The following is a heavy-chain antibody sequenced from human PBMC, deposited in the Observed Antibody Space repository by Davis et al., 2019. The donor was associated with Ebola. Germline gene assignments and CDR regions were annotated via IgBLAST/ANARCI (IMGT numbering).Heavy chain of an antibody. V-gene: IGHV3-21*01. CDR1: GFTFSSYS. CDR2: ISSSSSYI. Sequence: PGGSLRLSCAASGFTFSSYSMNWVRQAPGKGLEWVSSISSSSSYIYYADSVKGRFTISRDNAKNSLYLQMNSLRAEDTAVYYCAREGYYYDSSGYSVYFDYWGQGTLVTVSS. CDR3: AREGYYYDSSGYSVYFDY. J-gene: IGHJ4*02. D-gene: IGHD3-22*01.